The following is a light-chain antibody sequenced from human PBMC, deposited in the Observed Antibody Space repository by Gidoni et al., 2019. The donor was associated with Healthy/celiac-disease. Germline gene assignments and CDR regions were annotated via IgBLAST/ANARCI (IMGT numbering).Light chain of an antibody. CDR1: QSISSW. V-gene: IGKV1-5*03. Sequence: DIQMTQSPSTLSASVGDRVTITCRASQSISSWLAWYQQKPGKAPKLLIYKASSLESGVPSRFSGSEPGTEFTLTISSLQPDDFATYYCQQYNSYSWTFGQGTKVEIK. J-gene: IGKJ1*01. CDR2: KAS. CDR3: QQYNSYSWT.